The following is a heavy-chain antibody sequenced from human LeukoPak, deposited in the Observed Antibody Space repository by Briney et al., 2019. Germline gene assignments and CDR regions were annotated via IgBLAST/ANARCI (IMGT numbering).Heavy chain of an antibody. V-gene: IGHV4-4*07. CDR2: IYTSGST. D-gene: IGHD3-3*01. CDR3: ARGPLDFWSGYSNTAEYFQY. J-gene: IGHJ1*01. CDR1: GGSISSYY. Sequence: PAETLSPTCTVSGGSISSYYWSWIRQPAGKGLEWIGRIYTSGSTNYNPSLRSRATMSADTSKTQFSLKLSSVTAADTAVYYCARGPLDFWSGYSNTAEYFQYWGQGTLVTVSS.